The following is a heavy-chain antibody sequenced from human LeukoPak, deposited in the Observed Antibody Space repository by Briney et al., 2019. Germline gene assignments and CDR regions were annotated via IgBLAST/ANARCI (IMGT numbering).Heavy chain of an antibody. Sequence: ASVKVSCKASVYTFTSYDINWVRHATGQGLEWMGWMNPNSGNTGYAQKFQGRVTMTRNTSISTAYMELSSLRSEHTAVYYCARATYGGNSLDWGQGTLVTVSS. V-gene: IGHV1-8*01. D-gene: IGHD4-23*01. CDR1: VYTFTSYD. J-gene: IGHJ4*02. CDR3: ARATYGGNSLD. CDR2: MNPNSGNT.